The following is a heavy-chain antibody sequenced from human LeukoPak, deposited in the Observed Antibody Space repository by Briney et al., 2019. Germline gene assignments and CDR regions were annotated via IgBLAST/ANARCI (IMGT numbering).Heavy chain of an antibody. Sequence: SETLSLTCAVYGGSFSGYYWSWIRQPPGKGLEWIWEINHSGSTNYNPSLKSRVTISVDTSKNQFSLKLSSVTAADTAVYYCARGLRPTGPAYRDVWGKGTTVTVSS. V-gene: IGHV4-34*01. CDR3: ARGLRPTGPAYRDV. D-gene: IGHD4-17*01. CDR1: GGSFSGYY. J-gene: IGHJ6*04. CDR2: INHSGST.